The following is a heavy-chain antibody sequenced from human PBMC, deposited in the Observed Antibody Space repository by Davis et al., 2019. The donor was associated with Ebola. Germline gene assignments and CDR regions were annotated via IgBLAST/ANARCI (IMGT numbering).Heavy chain of an antibody. CDR3: ARGGSGGYGMDV. Sequence: ESLKISCAASGFTFSGSAMHWIRQPPGKGLEWIGEINHSGSTNYNPSLKSRVTISVDTSKNQFSLKLSSVTAADTAVYYCARGGSGGYGMDVWGQGTTVTVSS. V-gene: IGHV4-34*01. J-gene: IGHJ6*02. CDR1: GFTFSGSA. D-gene: IGHD3-10*01. CDR2: INHSGST.